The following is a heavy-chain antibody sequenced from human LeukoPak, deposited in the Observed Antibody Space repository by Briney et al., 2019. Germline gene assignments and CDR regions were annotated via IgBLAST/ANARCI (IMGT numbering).Heavy chain of an antibody. J-gene: IGHJ4*02. Sequence: SETLSLTCTVSGGSISSSIYYWGWIRQPPGKGLEWIGSIYYSGSTYYKPSLKSRVTISVDTSKNQFSLKLSSVTAADTAVYYCARLARGYYYESSGHIDYWGQGILVTVSS. CDR3: ARLARGYYYESSGHIDY. CDR1: GGSISSSIYY. V-gene: IGHV4-39*01. D-gene: IGHD3-22*01. CDR2: IYYSGST.